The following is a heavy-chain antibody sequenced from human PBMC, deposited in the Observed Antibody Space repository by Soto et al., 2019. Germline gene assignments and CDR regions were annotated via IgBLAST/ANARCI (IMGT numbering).Heavy chain of an antibody. V-gene: IGHV3-23*01. Sequence: EVQLLESGGGLVQPGGSLRLSCAASGFTFSSYAISWVRQAPGKGLEWVSAISGSGGSTYYADSVKGRFTISRDNSKNTLYLQMNSLRAEDTAVYYCAKTESITMIVADAFDIWGQGTMVTVSS. J-gene: IGHJ3*02. CDR1: GFTFSSYA. CDR3: AKTESITMIVADAFDI. CDR2: ISGSGGST. D-gene: IGHD3-22*01.